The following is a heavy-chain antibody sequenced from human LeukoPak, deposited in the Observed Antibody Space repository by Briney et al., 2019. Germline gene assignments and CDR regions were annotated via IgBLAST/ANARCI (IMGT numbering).Heavy chain of an antibody. Sequence: GESLKTSCKGSGSSFTNYWIAWVRQMPGKGLEWMGIIYPGDSDTRYSPSFQGQVTISADKSISTAYLQWSSLKASDTAMYYCARTAGYYGSGSYYGDAFNIWGQGTMVTVSS. CDR2: IYPGDSDT. CDR3: ARTAGYYGSGSYYGDAFNI. J-gene: IGHJ3*02. CDR1: GSSFTNYW. D-gene: IGHD3-10*01. V-gene: IGHV5-51*01.